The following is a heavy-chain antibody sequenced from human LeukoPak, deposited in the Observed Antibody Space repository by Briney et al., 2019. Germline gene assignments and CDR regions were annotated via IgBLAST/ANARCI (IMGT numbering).Heavy chain of an antibody. J-gene: IGHJ4*02. CDR3: AKGGYSYGGHFDY. Sequence: GGSLRLSCAASGFTFDDYAMHWVRQAPGKGLEWVSGISWNSGSIGYADSVKGRFTISRDNAKNSLYLQMNSLRAEDMALYYCAKGGYSYGGHFDYWGQGTLVTVSS. D-gene: IGHD5-18*01. CDR1: GFTFDDYA. V-gene: IGHV3-9*03. CDR2: ISWNSGSI.